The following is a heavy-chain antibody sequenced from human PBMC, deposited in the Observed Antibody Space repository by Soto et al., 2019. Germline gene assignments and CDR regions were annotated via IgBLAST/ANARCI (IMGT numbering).Heavy chain of an antibody. CDR2: ISRDGSTT. Sequence: VGSLRLSCAVSGFTFNYYWMHWVRQAPGKGLEWVSGISRDGSTTNYADSVKGRFTISRDNAKNTLFLQMDSLRGEDTAVYFCARDRYSLAYWGQGTLVTVSS. V-gene: IGHV3-74*01. J-gene: IGHJ4*02. CDR1: GFTFNYYW. D-gene: IGHD1-26*01. CDR3: ARDRYSLAY.